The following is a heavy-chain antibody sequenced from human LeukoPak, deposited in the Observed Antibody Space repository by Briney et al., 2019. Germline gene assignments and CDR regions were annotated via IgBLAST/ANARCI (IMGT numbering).Heavy chain of an antibody. CDR2: INWNGGST. J-gene: IGHJ6*04. Sequence: GGSLRLSCAASGITFSGYAMSWVRQAPGKGLEWVSGINWNGGSTGYADSVKGRFTISRDNAKNSLYLQMNSLRAEDTALYYCARYSSRGMDVWGKGTTVTVSS. CDR3: ARYSSRGMDV. CDR1: GITFSGYA. D-gene: IGHD3-10*01. V-gene: IGHV3-20*04.